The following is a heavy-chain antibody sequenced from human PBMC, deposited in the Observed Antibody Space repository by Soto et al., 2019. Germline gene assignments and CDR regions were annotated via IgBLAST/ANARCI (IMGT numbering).Heavy chain of an antibody. D-gene: IGHD6-19*01. Sequence: QVQLQESGPGLVKPSETLSLTCTVSGGSVSSGSYYWSWIRQPPGKGLEWIGYIYYRGSTNYNPSLKSLVTISVDTSKNQFSLKLSSVTAADTAVYYCARDRHPYSSGWYYFDYWGQGTLVTVSS. J-gene: IGHJ4*02. CDR1: GGSVSSGSYY. V-gene: IGHV4-61*01. CDR2: IYYRGST. CDR3: ARDRHPYSSGWYYFDY.